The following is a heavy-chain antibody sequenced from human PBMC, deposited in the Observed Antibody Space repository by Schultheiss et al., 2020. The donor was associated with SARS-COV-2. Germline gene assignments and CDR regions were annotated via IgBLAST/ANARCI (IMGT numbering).Heavy chain of an antibody. Sequence: KVSCKASGYTFTSYDINWVRQAPGQGLEWMGGIIPIFGTANYAQKFQGRVTITADKSTSTAYMELSSLRYEDTAVYYCAEGVGANRNLDYWGQGTLVTVSS. D-gene: IGHD1-26*01. CDR3: AEGVGANRNLDY. V-gene: IGHV1-69*06. CDR1: GYTFTSYD. J-gene: IGHJ4*02. CDR2: IIPIFGTA.